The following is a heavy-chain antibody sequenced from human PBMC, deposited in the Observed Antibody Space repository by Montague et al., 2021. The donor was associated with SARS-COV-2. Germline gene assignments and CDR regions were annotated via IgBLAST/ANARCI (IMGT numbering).Heavy chain of an antibody. Sequence: LSLTCAVYGESFSGHYWTWIRQPPGKGLEWVAVISYDGSNKYYADSVKGRFTISRDNSKNTLYLQMNSLRAEDTAVYYCARELASDIDYWGQGTLVTVSS. V-gene: IGHV3-30-3*01. CDR1: GESFSGHY. CDR3: ARELASDIDY. J-gene: IGHJ4*02. CDR2: ISYDGSNK. D-gene: IGHD3-3*02.